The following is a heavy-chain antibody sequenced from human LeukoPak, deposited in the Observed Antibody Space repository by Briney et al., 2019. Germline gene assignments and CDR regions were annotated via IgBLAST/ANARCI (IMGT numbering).Heavy chain of an antibody. V-gene: IGHV3-23*01. CDR2: ISGSGGST. CDR3: AYDYVWGSYRYPPNY. J-gene: IGHJ4*02. CDR1: GFTFSSYA. Sequence: PGGSLRLSCVASGFTFSSYAMSWVRQAPGKGLEWVSAISGSGGSTYYADSVKGRFTISRDNSKNTLYLQMNSLRAEDTAVYYCAYDYVWGSYRYPPNYWGQGTLVTVSS. D-gene: IGHD3-16*02.